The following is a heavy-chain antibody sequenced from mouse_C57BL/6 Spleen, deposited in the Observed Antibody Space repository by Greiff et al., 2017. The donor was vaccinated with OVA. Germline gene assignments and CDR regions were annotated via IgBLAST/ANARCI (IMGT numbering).Heavy chain of an antibody. CDR1: GYTFTDYY. CDR2: INPNNGGT. CDR3: ARWDYSNYVRGAMDY. J-gene: IGHJ4*01. V-gene: IGHV1-26*01. D-gene: IGHD2-5*01. Sequence: EVQLQQSGPELVKPGASVKISCKASGYTFTDYYMNWVKQSHGKSLEWIGDINPNNGGTSYNQKFKSKATLTVDKSSSTAYMELRSLTSEDSAVYYCARWDYSNYVRGAMDYWGQGTSVTVSS.